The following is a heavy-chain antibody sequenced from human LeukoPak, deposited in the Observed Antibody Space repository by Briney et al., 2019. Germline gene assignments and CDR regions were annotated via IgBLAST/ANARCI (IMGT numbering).Heavy chain of an antibody. Sequence: GGSLRLSCAASGFTFSSYGIHWVRQAPGKGLEWVAHIKEDGSMLSYVDSVKGRFTISRDNAKNSVYLQMNSLRAEDTAVYYCARVVTWFDPWGQGSLVTVSS. J-gene: IGHJ5*02. V-gene: IGHV3-7*04. CDR3: ARVVTWFDP. CDR2: IKEDGSML. CDR1: GFTFSSYG.